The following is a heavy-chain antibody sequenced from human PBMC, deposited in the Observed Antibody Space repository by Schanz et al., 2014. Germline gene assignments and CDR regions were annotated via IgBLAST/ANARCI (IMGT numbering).Heavy chain of an antibody. V-gene: IGHV3-23*01. CDR3: AKDHAGSDILTALRN. D-gene: IGHD3-9*01. Sequence: EVQLLESGGALVQPGGSLRLSCSASGFTFSTYAMSWVRQAPGKGLEWGSAINGNGGITYYADPMKGRFTISRDNSKNTLYLQMNSLRAEDTAVYYCAKDHAGSDILTALRNWGQGTLVTVSS. J-gene: IGHJ1*01. CDR2: INGNGGIT. CDR1: GFTFSTYA.